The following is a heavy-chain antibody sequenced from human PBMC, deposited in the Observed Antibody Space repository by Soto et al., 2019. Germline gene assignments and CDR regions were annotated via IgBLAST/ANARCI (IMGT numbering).Heavy chain of an antibody. V-gene: IGHV4-31*03. CDR3: ARVRGGDCHYGMEV. CDR2: IYYSGST. D-gene: IGHD2-21*02. Sequence: QVQLQESGPGLVKPSQTLSITCTVSGGSISGGGYYWTWIRQHPGKGLEWIGYIYYSGSTYYNPSLKSRVTISVDTSKNQFSLKPSSVTAADTAVYYSARVRGGDCHYGMEVWGQGTTVTVSS. J-gene: IGHJ6*02. CDR1: GGSISGGGYY.